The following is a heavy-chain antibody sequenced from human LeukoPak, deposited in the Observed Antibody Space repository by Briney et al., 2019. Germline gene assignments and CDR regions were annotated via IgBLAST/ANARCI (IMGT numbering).Heavy chain of an antibody. D-gene: IGHD3-22*01. CDR3: AREGDYYDSSGYFDY. CDR2: INHSGST. J-gene: IGHJ4*02. V-gene: IGHV4-34*01. Sequence: SETLSLTCAVYGGSFSGYYWSWIRQPPGKGLEWIGEINHSGSTNYNPSLKSRVTISVDTSKNQFSLKLSSVTAADTAVYYCAREGDYYDSSGYFDYWGQGTLVTVSS. CDR1: GGSFSGYY.